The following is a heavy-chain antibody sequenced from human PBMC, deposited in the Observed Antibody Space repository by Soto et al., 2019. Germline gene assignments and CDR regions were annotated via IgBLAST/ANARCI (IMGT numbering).Heavy chain of an antibody. V-gene: IGHV4-31*03. J-gene: IGHJ4*02. Sequence: PSETLSLTCTVSGGSISSGGYYWSWIRQHPGKGLEWIGYIYYSGSTYYNPSLKSRVTISVDTSKNQFSLKLSSVTAADTAVYYCARRGRYSSSWYGFDYWGQGTLVTVSS. CDR2: IYYSGST. D-gene: IGHD6-13*01. CDR1: GGSISSGGYY. CDR3: ARRGRYSSSWYGFDY.